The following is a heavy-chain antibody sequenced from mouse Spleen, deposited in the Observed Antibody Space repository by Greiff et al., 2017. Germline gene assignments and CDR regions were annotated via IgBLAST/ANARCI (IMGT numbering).Heavy chain of an antibody. D-gene: IGHD2-10*01. CDR3: ARPFAYYGNYAWFAY. Sequence: VQLQESGAELVKPGASVKLSCKASGYTFTSYWMQWVKQRPGQGLEWIGEIDPSDSYTNYNQKFKGKATLTVDTSSSTAYMQLSSLTSEDSAVYYCARPFAYYGNYAWFAYWGQGTLVTVSA. CDR2: IDPSDSYT. V-gene: IGHV1-50*01. CDR1: GYTFTSYW. J-gene: IGHJ3*01.